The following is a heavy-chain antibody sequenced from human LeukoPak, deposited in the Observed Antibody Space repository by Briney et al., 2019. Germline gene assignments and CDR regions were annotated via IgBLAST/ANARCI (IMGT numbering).Heavy chain of an antibody. J-gene: IGHJ4*02. Sequence: SETLSLTCTVSGGSISSYYWSWIRQPPGKGLEWIGYIYYSGSTNYNPSLRSRVTISVDTSKNQFSLKLSSVTAADTAVYYCARQESSNWDWGQGTLVTVSS. CDR2: IYYSGST. D-gene: IGHD6-13*01. V-gene: IGHV4-59*08. CDR1: GGSISSYY. CDR3: ARQESSNWD.